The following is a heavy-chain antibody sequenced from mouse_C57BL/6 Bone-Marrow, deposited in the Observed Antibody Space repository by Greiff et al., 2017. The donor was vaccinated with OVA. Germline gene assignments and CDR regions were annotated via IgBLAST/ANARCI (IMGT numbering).Heavy chain of an antibody. CDR1: GYAFTNYL. Sequence: QVQLQQSGAELVRPGTSVKVSCKASGYAFTNYLIEWVKQRPGQGLEWIGVINPGSGGTNYNEKFKGKATLTADKSSSTAYMQLSSLTSEDSAVYFCARRVVGDYWGQGTTLTVSS. CDR2: INPGSGGT. V-gene: IGHV1-54*01. J-gene: IGHJ2*01. CDR3: ARRVVGDY. D-gene: IGHD1-1*01.